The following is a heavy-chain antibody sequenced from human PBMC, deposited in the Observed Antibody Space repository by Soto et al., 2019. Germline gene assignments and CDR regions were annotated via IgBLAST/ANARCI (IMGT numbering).Heavy chain of an antibody. CDR2: ISSSSSYI. CDR1: GFTFSSYS. V-gene: IGHV3-21*01. Sequence: GGSLRLSCAASGFTFSSYSMNWVRQAPGKGLEWVSSISSSSSYIYYADSVKGRFTISRDNAKNSLYLQMNSLRAEDTAVYYCARQLQWLARDHAFDIWGQGTMVTVSS. D-gene: IGHD6-19*01. CDR3: ARQLQWLARDHAFDI. J-gene: IGHJ3*02.